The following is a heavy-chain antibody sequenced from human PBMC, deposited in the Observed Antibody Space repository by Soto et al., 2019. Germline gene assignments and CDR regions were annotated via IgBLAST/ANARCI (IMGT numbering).Heavy chain of an antibody. J-gene: IGHJ5*02. V-gene: IGHV1-69*02. CDR3: ARDGGYGDLQARKFDP. Sequence: GASVKVSCKASGGTFSSYTISWVRQAPGQGLEWMGRIIPILGIANYAQKFQGRVTITADKSTSTAYMELSSLRSEDTAVYYCARDGGYGDLQARKFDPWGQGTLVTVSS. CDR2: IIPILGIA. D-gene: IGHD4-17*01. CDR1: GGTFSSYT.